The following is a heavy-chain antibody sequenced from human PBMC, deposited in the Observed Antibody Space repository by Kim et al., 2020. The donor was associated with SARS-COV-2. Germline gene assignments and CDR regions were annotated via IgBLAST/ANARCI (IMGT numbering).Heavy chain of an antibody. CDR3: ARRGLGSGYYYGSGSYYKTHFDY. CDR1: GGSFSGYY. V-gene: IGHV4-34*01. CDR2: INHSGST. D-gene: IGHD3-10*01. Sequence: SETLSLTCAVYGGSFSGYYWSWIRQPPGKGLEWIGEINHSGSTNYNPSLKSRVTISVDTSKNQFSLKLSSVTAADTAVYYCARRGLGSGYYYGSGSYYKTHFDYWGQGTLVTVSS. J-gene: IGHJ4*02.